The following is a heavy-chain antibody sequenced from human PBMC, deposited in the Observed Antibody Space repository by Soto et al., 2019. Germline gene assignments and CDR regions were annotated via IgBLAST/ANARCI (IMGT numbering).Heavy chain of an antibody. CDR2: IFSNDEK. CDR1: GFSLSNARMG. Sequence: SGTTLVNPTETLTLTCTVSGFSLSNARMGVSWIRQPPGKALEWLAHIFSNDEKSYSTSLKSRLTISKDTSKSQVVLTMTNMDHVDTATYYCARIRVTMVRGVSRGNWFEPLGQGTPVNVSS. J-gene: IGHJ5*02. CDR3: ARIRVTMVRGVSRGNWFEP. V-gene: IGHV2-26*01. D-gene: IGHD3-10*01.